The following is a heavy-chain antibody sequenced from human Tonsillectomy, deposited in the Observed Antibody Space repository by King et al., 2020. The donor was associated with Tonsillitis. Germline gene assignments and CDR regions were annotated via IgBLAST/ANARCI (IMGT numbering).Heavy chain of an antibody. CDR2: IYSRGST. V-gene: IGHV4-61*02. J-gene: IGHJ4*02. CDR1: GGSISTGSYY. D-gene: IGHD3-10*01. CDR3: AREATYYFDSGSYPDV. Sequence: QLQESGPGLVKPSQTLSLICTVSGGSISTGSYYWSWIRQPAGKGLEWIGRIYSRGSTKYNPSLKSRVFMSVDTSKNQFSLRLSSVAAADTAVYYCAREATYYFDSGSYPDVWGQGTLVTVSS.